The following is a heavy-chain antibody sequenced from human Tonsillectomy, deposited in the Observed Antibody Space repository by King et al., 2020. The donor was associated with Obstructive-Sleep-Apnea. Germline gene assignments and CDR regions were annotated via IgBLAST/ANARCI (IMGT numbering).Heavy chain of an antibody. CDR1: GGSLSSSSYY. J-gene: IGHJ5*02. CDR3: ATHSTAWRPVDP. Sequence: QLQESGPGLAKSSETLSLTCTVSGGSLSSSSYYWGWIRQPPEKGLEWIGSIYYRGSTYYNPSLKMRLTISVDTPKNQFSLKLGPVTAADTALYYCATHSTAWRPVDPWGQGTLVTVSS. V-gene: IGHV4-39*01. CDR2: IYYRGST. D-gene: IGHD3-3*01.